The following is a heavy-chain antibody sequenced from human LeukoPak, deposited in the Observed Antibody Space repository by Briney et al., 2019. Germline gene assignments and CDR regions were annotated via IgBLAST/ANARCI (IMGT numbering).Heavy chain of an antibody. J-gene: IGHJ4*02. CDR1: GFTFSSYA. CDR2: IGSSSGGTT. CDR3: AKDRGY. Sequence: GGSLRLSCAASGFTFSSYAMSWVRQAPGKGLEWVSAIGSSSGGTTYYADSVKGRFTISRDNSKNTLYLQMNSLTVEDTAVYYCAKDRGYWGQGTLVTVSS. V-gene: IGHV3-23*01.